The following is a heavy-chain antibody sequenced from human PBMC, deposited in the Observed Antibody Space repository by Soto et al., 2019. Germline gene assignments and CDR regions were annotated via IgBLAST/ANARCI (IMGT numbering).Heavy chain of an antibody. CDR3: AGGTTVVSPASMEV. D-gene: IGHD4-17*01. V-gene: IGHV1-69*12. CDR1: GGTFSSYA. CDR2: IIPIFGTA. J-gene: IGHJ6*02. Sequence: QVQLVQSGAEVKKPGSSVKVSCKASGGTFSSYAISWVRQAPGQGLEWMGGIIPIFGTANYAQKFQGRVTITAGESTRRAYLELSSLRSEGMAVYYGAGGTTVVSPASMEVWGQGTTVTVS.